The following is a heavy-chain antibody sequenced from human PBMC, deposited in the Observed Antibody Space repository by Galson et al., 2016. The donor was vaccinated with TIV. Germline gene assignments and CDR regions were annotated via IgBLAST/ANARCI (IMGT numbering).Heavy chain of an antibody. CDR2: INPYGDDT. CDR3: ARGFNYGFDFYYGMDV. D-gene: IGHD5-18*01. V-gene: IGHV1-2*02. Sequence: PGQGLEWMGWINPYGDDTNYEQRFQGRVSMTSDTSINTAYMELSSLRSDDTAIFFCARGFNYGFDFYYGMDVWGQGTTVTVSS. J-gene: IGHJ6*02.